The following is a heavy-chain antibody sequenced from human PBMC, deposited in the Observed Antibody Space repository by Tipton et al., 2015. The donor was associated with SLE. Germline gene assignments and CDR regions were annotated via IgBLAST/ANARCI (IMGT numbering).Heavy chain of an antibody. CDR2: MHISGTA. J-gene: IGHJ3*01. D-gene: IGHD6-13*01. CDR1: SGSISDYY. Sequence: TLSLTCNLSSGSISDYYWSWIRQPAGKGLEWIGRMHISGTANYNPSLKSRVTMSFDTSKNQFSLTVNSVTAADTAVYYCARENVAADGALDVWGQGTMVTVSS. V-gene: IGHV4-4*07. CDR3: ARENVAADGALDV.